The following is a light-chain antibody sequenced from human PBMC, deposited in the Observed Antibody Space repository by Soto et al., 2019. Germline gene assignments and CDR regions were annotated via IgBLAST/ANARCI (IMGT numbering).Light chain of an antibody. V-gene: IGLV4-69*01. CDR1: SGHSSHA. J-gene: IGLJ1*01. CDR3: QTWGTGIHYV. CDR2: LNSDGSH. Sequence: QSVLTQSPSASASLGASVKLTCTLSSGHSSHAIAWHQQQPEKGPRYLMKLNSDGSHSKGDGIPDRFSGSSSGAERYLTISSLQSEDEADYYCQTWGTGIHYVFGTGTKVTVL.